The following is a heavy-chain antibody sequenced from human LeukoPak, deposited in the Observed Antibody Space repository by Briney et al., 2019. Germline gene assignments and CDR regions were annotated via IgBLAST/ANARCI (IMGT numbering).Heavy chain of an antibody. CDR3: ARSLGANTWVGNWFDP. CDR2: IYYSGTT. D-gene: IGHD3-10*01. Sequence: SETLSLTCSVSGGSISSPNHDWAWIRQPPGQGLEWIGSIYYSGTTYYNLSLKSRVTLSVDTSQNQFSLKLSSVTAADTAIYFCARSLGANTWVGNWFDPWGQGTLVIVSP. J-gene: IGHJ5*02. V-gene: IGHV4-39*01. CDR1: GGSISSPNHD.